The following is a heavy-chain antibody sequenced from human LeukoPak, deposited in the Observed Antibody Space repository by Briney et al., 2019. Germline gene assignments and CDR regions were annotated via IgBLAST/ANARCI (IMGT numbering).Heavy chain of an antibody. J-gene: IGHJ3*02. CDR2: IYHSGST. D-gene: IGHD3-3*01. CDR3: ARNTYYDFWSGYGI. CDR1: GGSISSGGYY. Sequence: SETLSLTCTVSGGSISSGGYYWSWIRQPPGKGLEWIGYIYHSGSTYYNPSLKSRVTISVDRSKNQFSLKLSSVTAADTAVYYCARNTYYDFWSGYGIWGQGTMVTVSS. V-gene: IGHV4-30-2*01.